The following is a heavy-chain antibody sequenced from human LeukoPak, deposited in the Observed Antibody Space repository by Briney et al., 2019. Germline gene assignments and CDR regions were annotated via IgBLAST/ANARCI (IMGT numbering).Heavy chain of an antibody. CDR1: GYTFTSYG. Sequence: AASVKVSCKASGYTFTSYGISWVRQAPGQGLEWMGWISAYNGNTNYAQKLQGRVTMTTDTSTSTAYMELRSLRSDDTAVYYCARVGYGILTGYSLYYYYYGMDVWGQGTTVTVSS. CDR3: ARVGYGILTGYSLYYYYYGMDV. J-gene: IGHJ6*02. D-gene: IGHD3-9*01. CDR2: ISAYNGNT. V-gene: IGHV1-18*01.